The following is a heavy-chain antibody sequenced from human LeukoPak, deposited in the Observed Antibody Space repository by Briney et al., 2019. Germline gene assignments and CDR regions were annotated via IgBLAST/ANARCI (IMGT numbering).Heavy chain of an antibody. CDR3: ARVRYYYDSSGYYSYYFDC. Sequence: ASVKVSCKASGYTFTSYDINWVRQATGQGLECMGWMNPNSGNTGYAQKFQGRVTITRNTSISTAYMELSSLRSEDTAVYYCARVRYYYDSSGYYSYYFDCWGQGTLVTVSS. J-gene: IGHJ4*02. V-gene: IGHV1-8*03. D-gene: IGHD3-22*01. CDR1: GYTFTSYD. CDR2: MNPNSGNT.